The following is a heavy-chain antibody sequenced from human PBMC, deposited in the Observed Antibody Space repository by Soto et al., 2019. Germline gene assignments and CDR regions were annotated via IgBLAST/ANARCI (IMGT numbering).Heavy chain of an antibody. D-gene: IGHD3-10*01. Sequence: GGSLRLSCAASGFTFSSYAMSWVRQAPGKGLEWVSAISGSGGSTYYADSVKGRFTISRDNSKNTLYLQMNSLRAEDTAVYYCAKDGISYYGSGSYFYGMDVWGQGTTVTSP. CDR2: ISGSGGST. J-gene: IGHJ6*02. CDR1: GFTFSSYA. V-gene: IGHV3-23*01. CDR3: AKDGISYYGSGSYFYGMDV.